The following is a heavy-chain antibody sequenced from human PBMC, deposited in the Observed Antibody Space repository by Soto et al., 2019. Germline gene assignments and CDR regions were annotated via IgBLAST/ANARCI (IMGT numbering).Heavy chain of an antibody. V-gene: IGHV3-23*01. CDR1: GFTFSSYA. D-gene: IGHD6-6*01. CDR3: AKDPTLEYSSSSYYYYGMDV. CDR2: ISGSGGST. Sequence: GGSLRLSCAASGFTFSSYAMSWVRQAPGKGLEWVSAISGSGGSTYYADSVKGRFTISRDNSKNTLYLQMNSLRAEDTAVYYCAKDPTLEYSSSSYYYYGMDVWGQGTTVTVSS. J-gene: IGHJ6*02.